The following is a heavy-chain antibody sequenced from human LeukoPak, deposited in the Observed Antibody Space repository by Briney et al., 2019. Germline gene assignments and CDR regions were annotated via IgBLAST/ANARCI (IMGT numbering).Heavy chain of an antibody. D-gene: IGHD3-3*01. V-gene: IGHV1-69*05. J-gene: IGHJ4*02. CDR1: GGTFSSYA. CDR2: IIPIFGTA. CDR3: ARGYDFWSGYFAY. Sequence: ASVKVSCKASGGTFSSYAISWVRQAPGQGLEWMGGIIPIFGTANYAQKFQGRVTITTDESTSTAYMELSSLRSEDTAVYYCARGYDFWSGYFAYWGQGTLVTVSS.